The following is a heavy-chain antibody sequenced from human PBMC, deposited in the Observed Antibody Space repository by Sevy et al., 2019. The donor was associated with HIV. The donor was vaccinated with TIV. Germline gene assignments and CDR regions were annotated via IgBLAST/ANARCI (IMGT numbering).Heavy chain of an antibody. D-gene: IGHD1-26*01. CDR1: GFTFSSSS. Sequence: GGSLRLSCAASGFTFSSSSMNWDRQAPGKGLEWVSSISFNSNYIYYATSVKGRFPISRDNAKDSLFLQMNSLRAEDTAVYYCARDETWEAFDIWGQGTMVTVSS. CDR2: ISFNSNYI. J-gene: IGHJ3*02. V-gene: IGHV3-21*01. CDR3: ARDETWEAFDI.